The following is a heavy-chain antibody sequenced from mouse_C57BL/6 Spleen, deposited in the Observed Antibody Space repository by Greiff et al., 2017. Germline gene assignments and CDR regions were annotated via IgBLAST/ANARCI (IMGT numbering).Heavy chain of an antibody. CDR1: GYAFSSSW. CDR2: IYPGDGDT. V-gene: IGHV1-82*01. D-gene: IGHD1-1*01. CDR3: ARGGSNYFDY. Sequence: VKLMESGPELVKPGASVKISCKASGYAFSSSWMNWVKQRPGKGLEWIGRIYPGDGDTNYNGKFKGKATLTADKSSSTAYMQLSSLTSEDSAVYFCARGGSNYFDYWGQGTTLTVSS. J-gene: IGHJ2*01.